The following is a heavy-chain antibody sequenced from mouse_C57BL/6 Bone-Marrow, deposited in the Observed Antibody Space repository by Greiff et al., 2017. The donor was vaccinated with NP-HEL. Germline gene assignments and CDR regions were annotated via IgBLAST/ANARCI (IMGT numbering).Heavy chain of an antibody. D-gene: IGHD2-2*01. CDR2: IWSGGST. J-gene: IGHJ4*01. V-gene: IGHV2-2*01. Sequence: VQLQQSGPGLVQPSQSLSITCTVSGFSLTSYGVHWVRQSPGKGLEWLGVIWSGGSTDYNAAFISRLSISKDNAKSQVFFKMNSLQAADTAIYYCARGDTMVTAGAMDYWGQGTSVTVSS. CDR1: GFSLTSYG. CDR3: ARGDTMVTAGAMDY.